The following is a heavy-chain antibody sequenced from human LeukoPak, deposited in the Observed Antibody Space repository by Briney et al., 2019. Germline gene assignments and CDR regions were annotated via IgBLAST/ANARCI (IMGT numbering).Heavy chain of an antibody. Sequence: ASVKVSCKVSGYTLTELSMHWVRQAPGKGPEWMGGFDPEDGETIYAQKFQGRVAMTEDTSTDTAYMELSSLRSEDTAVYYCATGIVVVPAATDDAFDIWGQGTMVTVSS. CDR3: ATGIVVVPAATDDAFDI. D-gene: IGHD2-2*01. CDR1: GYTLTELS. V-gene: IGHV1-24*01. CDR2: FDPEDGET. J-gene: IGHJ3*02.